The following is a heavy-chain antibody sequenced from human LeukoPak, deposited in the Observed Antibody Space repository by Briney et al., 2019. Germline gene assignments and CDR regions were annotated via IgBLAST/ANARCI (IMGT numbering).Heavy chain of an antibody. D-gene: IGHD1-26*01. CDR1: GGSISSSDYF. Sequence: PSETLSLTCTVSGGSISSSDYFWAWIRQPPGKGLEWIGSIYYSGSTYYNPSLKSRVTISVDTSKNQFSLKLSSVTAADTAVYYCARHQQGVGAIIDYWGQGTLVTVSS. J-gene: IGHJ4*02. V-gene: IGHV4-39*01. CDR2: IYYSGST. CDR3: ARHQQGVGAIIDY.